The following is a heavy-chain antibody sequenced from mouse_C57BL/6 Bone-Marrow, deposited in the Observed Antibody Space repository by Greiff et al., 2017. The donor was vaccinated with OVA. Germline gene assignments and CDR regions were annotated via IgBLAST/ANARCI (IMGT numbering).Heavy chain of an antibody. J-gene: IGHJ4*01. CDR3: ARVRYYYAMDY. V-gene: IGHV1-4*01. CDR2: INPSSGYT. CDR1: GYTFTSYT. Sequence: QVQLQQSGAELARPGASVKMSCKASGYTFTSYTMHWVKQRPGQGLEWIGYINPSSGYTKYNQKFKDKATLTADKSSSTAYMQLSSLTSEDSAVYYCARVRYYYAMDYWGQGTSVTVSS.